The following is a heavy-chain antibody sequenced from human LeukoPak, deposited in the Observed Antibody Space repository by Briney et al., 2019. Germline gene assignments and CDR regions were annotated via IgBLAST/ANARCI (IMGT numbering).Heavy chain of an antibody. CDR1: GFPYSSYA. CDR2: ISGCGGST. D-gene: IGHD2-8*01. CDR3: AKPLATLVPYYFDY. V-gene: IGHV3-23*01. Sequence: GGSVRLSCGASGFPYSSYAMSCLRQAPGEGLEWLSAISGCGGSTYCADSVKGRYTLSRDHSKNTVYVKVNRLSAGDTAVLYCAKPLATLVPYYFDYWGQGTLGTASS. J-gene: IGHJ4*02.